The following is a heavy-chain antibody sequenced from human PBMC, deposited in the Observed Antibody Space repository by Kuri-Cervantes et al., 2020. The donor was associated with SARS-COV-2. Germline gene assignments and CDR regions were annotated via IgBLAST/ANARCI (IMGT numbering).Heavy chain of an antibody. V-gene: IGHV1-8*01. CDR3: ASSRSITIFGVVINYYYGMDV. Sequence: ASVKVSCKASGYTFTSYDINWVRQATGQGLERMGWMNPNSGNTGYAQKFQGRVTMTRNTSISTAYMELSSLRSEDTAVYYCASSRSITIFGVVINYYYGMDVWGQGTTVTVSS. CDR1: GYTFTSYD. D-gene: IGHD3-3*01. J-gene: IGHJ6*02. CDR2: MNPNSGNT.